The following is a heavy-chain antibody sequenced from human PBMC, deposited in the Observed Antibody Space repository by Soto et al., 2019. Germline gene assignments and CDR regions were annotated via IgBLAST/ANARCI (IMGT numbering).Heavy chain of an antibody. D-gene: IGHD3-10*01. CDR1: GFTFSSYW. CDR3: ASYYGSGSYWPTY. J-gene: IGHJ4*02. Sequence: EVQLVESGGGLVQPGGSLRLSCAACGFTFSSYWMHWVRQAPGKGLVWVSRIKSDGRSTSYADSVKGRFTISRDNAKNTLYLQMNSLRAEDTAVYYCASYYGSGSYWPTYWGQGTLVTVSS. CDR2: IKSDGRST. V-gene: IGHV3-74*01.